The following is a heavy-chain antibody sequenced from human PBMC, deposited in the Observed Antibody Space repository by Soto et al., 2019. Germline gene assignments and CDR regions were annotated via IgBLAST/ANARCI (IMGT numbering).Heavy chain of an antibody. D-gene: IGHD2-15*01. CDR3: ARDITQRYCSGGSCYGAGGFDY. CDR1: GGSISSGGYY. V-gene: IGHV4-31*03. CDR2: IYYSGST. Sequence: SETLSLTCTVSGGSISSGGYYWSWIRQHPGKGLEWIGYIYYSGSTYYNPSLKSRVTISVDTSKNQFSLKLSSVTAADTAVYYCARDITQRYCSGGSCYGAGGFDYWGQVTLVTVSS. J-gene: IGHJ4*02.